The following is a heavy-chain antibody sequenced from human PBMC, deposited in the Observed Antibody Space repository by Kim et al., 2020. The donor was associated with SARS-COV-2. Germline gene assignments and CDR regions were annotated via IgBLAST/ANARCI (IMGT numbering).Heavy chain of an antibody. CDR2: ISTSDSTT. Sequence: GGSLRLSCAACGFTFNTYEMNWVRQAPGKGLEWVSYISTSDSTTYYADSVKGRFTISRDNAKNSLYLQMNSLRAEDTAVYYCARVYHSSSWYGVDYWGQGTLVTVSS. D-gene: IGHD6-13*01. CDR3: ARVYHSSSWYGVDY. CDR1: GFTFNTYE. J-gene: IGHJ4*02. V-gene: IGHV3-48*03.